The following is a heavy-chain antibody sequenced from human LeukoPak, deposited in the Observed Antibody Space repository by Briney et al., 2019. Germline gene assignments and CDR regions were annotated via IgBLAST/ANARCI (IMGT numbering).Heavy chain of an antibody. Sequence: ASVKVFCKTSGYTFTGNYMHWVRQAPGQGLGWIGRINPNSGGTNLAQKFQGGVTMTRDTSISTAYMELSRLRSDDTAVYYCAREGDGFNSWAYFDYWRQGTLVTVSS. D-gene: IGHD5-24*01. CDR3: AREGDGFNSWAYFDY. CDR2: INPNSGGT. CDR1: GYTFTGNY. V-gene: IGHV1-2*06. J-gene: IGHJ4*02.